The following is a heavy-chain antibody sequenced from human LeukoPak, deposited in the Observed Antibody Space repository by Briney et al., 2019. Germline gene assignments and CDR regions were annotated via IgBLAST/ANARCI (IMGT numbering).Heavy chain of an antibody. CDR1: GFSFTYSW. CDR2: IKQDGSEK. V-gene: IGHV3-7*01. CDR3: ARDYYRSLDY. Sequence: GGSLRPSCAASGFSFTYSWMAWVRQTPEKGLEWVANIKQDGSEKYYLDSVKGRFTISRDNAKNSLYLQMNSLRVEDTAVYYCARDYYRSLDYWGQGTLATVSS. J-gene: IGHJ4*02. D-gene: IGHD3-22*01.